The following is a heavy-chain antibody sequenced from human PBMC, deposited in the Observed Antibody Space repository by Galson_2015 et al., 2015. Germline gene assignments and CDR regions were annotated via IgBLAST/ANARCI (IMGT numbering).Heavy chain of an antibody. Sequence: SLRLSCAASGFTFSRSGMHWVRQAPGKGLEWVAVIWFDGSTKYYADSVKGRFTISRDNFKNTLYLQMNSLRAEDSAPYYCASGGGQQLGYFDDWGQGTLVTVSS. CDR3: ASGGGQQLGYFDD. CDR2: IWFDGSTK. J-gene: IGHJ4*02. D-gene: IGHD6-13*01. CDR1: GFTFSRSG. V-gene: IGHV3-33*01.